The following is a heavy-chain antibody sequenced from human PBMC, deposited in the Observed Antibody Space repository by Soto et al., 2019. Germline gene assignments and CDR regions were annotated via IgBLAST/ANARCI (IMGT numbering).Heavy chain of an antibody. CDR3: ARGLQGSGSYFTTTEYNWFDP. Sequence: ASVKVSCKASGYTFTSYAMHWVRQAPGQRLEWMGWINAGNGNTKYSQKFQGRVTITRDTSASTAYMELSSLRSEDTAVYYCARGLQGSGSYFTTTEYNWFDPWGQGTLVTISS. CDR1: GYTFTSYA. D-gene: IGHD3-10*01. CDR2: INAGNGNT. V-gene: IGHV1-3*01. J-gene: IGHJ5*02.